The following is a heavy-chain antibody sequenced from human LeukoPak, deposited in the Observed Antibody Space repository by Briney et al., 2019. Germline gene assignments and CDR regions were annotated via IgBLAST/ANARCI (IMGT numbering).Heavy chain of an antibody. CDR1: GFTFSNNW. CDR3: ARELPFDY. J-gene: IGHJ4*02. Sequence: GGSLRLSCVASGFTFSNNWMHWVRQAPGKGLVWVSRISSDGSKTNYADSVKGRFTISRDNAKNTLYLQMNSLRDEDTAVYYCARELPFDYWGQGTLVTVSS. CDR2: ISSDGSKT. D-gene: IGHD2-15*01. V-gene: IGHV3-74*01.